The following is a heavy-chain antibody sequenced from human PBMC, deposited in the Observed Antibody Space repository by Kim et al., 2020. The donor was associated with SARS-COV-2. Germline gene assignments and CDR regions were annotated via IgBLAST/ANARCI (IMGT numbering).Heavy chain of an antibody. CDR3: ARGSGSYYTAFWY. CDR2: ISYDGSNK. V-gene: IGHV3-30-3*01. D-gene: IGHD1-26*01. J-gene: IGHJ4*02. CDR1: GFTFSSYA. Sequence: GGSLRLSCAASGFTFSSYAMHWVRQAPGKGLEWVAVISYDGSNKYYADSVKGRFTISRDNSKNTLYLQMNSLRAEDTAVHYCARGSGSYYTAFWYWGQGTLVTVSS.